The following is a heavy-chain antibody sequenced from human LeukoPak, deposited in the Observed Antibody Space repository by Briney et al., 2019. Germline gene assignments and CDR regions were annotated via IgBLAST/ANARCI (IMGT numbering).Heavy chain of an antibody. V-gene: IGHV3-53*01. CDR1: GFTGSSNS. CDR2: IYSDNT. D-gene: IGHD4/OR15-4a*01. J-gene: IGHJ4*02. Sequence: GGSLRLSCTVSGFTGSSNSMSWVRQAPGKGLEWVSCIYSDNTHYSDSVKGRFTISRDNSKTTLYLQMNSLRAEDTAVYYCARRAGAHSRPYDSWGQGTLVTVSS. CDR3: ARRAGAHSRPYDS.